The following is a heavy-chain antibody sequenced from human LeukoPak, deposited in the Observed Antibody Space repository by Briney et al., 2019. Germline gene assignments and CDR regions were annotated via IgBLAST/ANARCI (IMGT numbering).Heavy chain of an antibody. Sequence: SQTLSLTCTVSGGSISSGDYYWSWIRQPPGKGLEWIGYIYTSGSTNYNPSLESRVTISVDTSKNQFSLDLSSVTAADTAVYYCARGKTRPGFDYWGQGTLVTVSS. D-gene: IGHD6-6*01. CDR2: IYTSGST. CDR3: ARGKTRPGFDY. J-gene: IGHJ4*02. V-gene: IGHV4-61*09. CDR1: GGSISSGDYY.